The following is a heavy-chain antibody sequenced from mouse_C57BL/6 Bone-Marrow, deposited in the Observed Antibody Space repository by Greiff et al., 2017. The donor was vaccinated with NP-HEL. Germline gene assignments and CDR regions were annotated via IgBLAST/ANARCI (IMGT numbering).Heavy chain of an antibody. CDR2: IDPSDSYT. Sequence: QVQLQQPGAELVKPGASVKLSCKASGYTFTSYWMQWVKQRPGQGLEWIGEIDPSDSYTNYNQKFKGKATLTVDTSSSTAYMQLSSLTSEDSAVYYCARRGLRRVLHYAMDYWGQGTSVTVSS. CDR1: GYTFTSYW. D-gene: IGHD2-4*01. V-gene: IGHV1-50*01. CDR3: ARRGLRRVLHYAMDY. J-gene: IGHJ4*01.